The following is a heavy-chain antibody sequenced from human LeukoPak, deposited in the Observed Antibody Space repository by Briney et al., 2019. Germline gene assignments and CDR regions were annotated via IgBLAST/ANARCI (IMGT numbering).Heavy chain of an antibody. V-gene: IGHV3-49*04. Sequence: PGGSLRLSCTASGFTFGDYAMSWVRQAPGKGLEWVGFIRSKAYGGTTEYAASVKGRFTISRDDSKSIAYLQMNSLKTEDTAVYYCTFNSRIPWRYYWGQGTLVTVSS. CDR1: GFTFGDYA. CDR2: IRSKAYGGTT. CDR3: TFNSRIPWRYY. J-gene: IGHJ4*02. D-gene: IGHD6-13*01.